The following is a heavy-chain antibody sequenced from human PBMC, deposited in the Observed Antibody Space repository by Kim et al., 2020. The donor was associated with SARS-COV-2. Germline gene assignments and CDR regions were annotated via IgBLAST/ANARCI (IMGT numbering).Heavy chain of an antibody. Sequence: GGSLRLSCAASGFTVSSNYMSWVRQAPGKGLEWVSVIYSGGSTYYADSVKGRFTISRDNSKNTLYLQMNSLRAEDTAVYYCARDHYDSSGSSDYYYYYGMDVWGQGTTVTVSS. J-gene: IGHJ6*02. CDR2: IYSGGST. CDR3: ARDHYDSSGSSDYYYYYGMDV. V-gene: IGHV3-66*01. D-gene: IGHD3-22*01. CDR1: GFTVSSNY.